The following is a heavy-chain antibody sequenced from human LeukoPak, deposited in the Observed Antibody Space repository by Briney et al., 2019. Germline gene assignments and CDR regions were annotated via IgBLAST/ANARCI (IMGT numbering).Heavy chain of an antibody. V-gene: IGHV4-34*01. Sequence: PSETLSLTCTVSGGSFSGYYWSWIRQPPGKGLEWIGEINHSGSTNYNPSLKSRVTISVDTSKNQFSLKLSSVTAADTAVYYCARGPDSSGWYVWGQGTTVTVSS. D-gene: IGHD6-19*01. CDR1: GGSFSGYY. CDR3: ARGPDSSGWYV. J-gene: IGHJ6*02. CDR2: INHSGST.